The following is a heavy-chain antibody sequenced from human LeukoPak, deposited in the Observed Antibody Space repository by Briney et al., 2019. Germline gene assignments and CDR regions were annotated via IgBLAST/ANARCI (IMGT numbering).Heavy chain of an antibody. V-gene: IGHV4-30-2*01. Sequence: SESLSLTCAVYGRSIRSGGYSCTWIRQTPGKGLEWIVYTYHSGTTYYNPSLKSRVTISVDRSKNQFSLKLSFVTAADTTVYYFARSLRGDAFDIWGQGTMVTVSS. D-gene: IGHD4-17*01. CDR1: GRSIRSGGYS. CDR3: ARSLRGDAFDI. CDR2: TYHSGTT. J-gene: IGHJ3*02.